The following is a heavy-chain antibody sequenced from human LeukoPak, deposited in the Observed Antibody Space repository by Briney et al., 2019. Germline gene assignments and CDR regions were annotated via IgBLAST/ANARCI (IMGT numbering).Heavy chain of an antibody. V-gene: IGHV1-69*13. CDR2: IIPIFGTA. Sequence: ASVKVSFKASGYTFTGYYMHWVRQVPGQGLEWMGGIIPIFGTANYAQKFQGRVTITADESTSTAYMELSSLRSEDTAVYYCARLDYWGQGTLVTVSS. CDR1: GYTFTGYY. CDR3: ARLDY. J-gene: IGHJ4*02.